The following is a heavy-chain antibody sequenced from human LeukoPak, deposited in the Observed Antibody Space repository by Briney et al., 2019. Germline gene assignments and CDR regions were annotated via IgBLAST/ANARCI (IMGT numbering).Heavy chain of an antibody. Sequence: SETLSLTCTVSGGSISSYYWSWIRQPPGKGLEWIGYIYYSGRTYYNPSLKSRVTISVDTSKNQFSLRLSSVTAADTAVYYCARPIEMATIRAGFDYWGRGTLVTVSS. V-gene: IGHV4-59*04. CDR2: IYYSGRT. CDR3: ARPIEMATIRAGFDY. J-gene: IGHJ4*02. CDR1: GGSISSYY. D-gene: IGHD5-24*01.